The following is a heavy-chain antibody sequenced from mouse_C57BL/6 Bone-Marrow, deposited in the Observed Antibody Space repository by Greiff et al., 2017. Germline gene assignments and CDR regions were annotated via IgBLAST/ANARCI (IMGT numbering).Heavy chain of an antibody. J-gene: IGHJ4*01. CDR3: ARGGLRRGYYYAMDY. D-gene: IGHD2-4*01. V-gene: IGHV5-4*03. Sequence: EVMLVESGGGLVKPGGSLKLSCAASGFTFSSYAMSWVRQTPEKRLEWVATISDGGSYTYYPDNVKGRVTISRDNAKNNLYLQMSHLKSEDTAMYYCARGGLRRGYYYAMDYWGQGTSVTVSS. CDR2: ISDGGSYT. CDR1: GFTFSSYA.